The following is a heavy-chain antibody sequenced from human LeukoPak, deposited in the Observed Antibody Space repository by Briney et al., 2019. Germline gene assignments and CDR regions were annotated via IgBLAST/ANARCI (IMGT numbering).Heavy chain of an antibody. CDR1: GGSFSGYY. Sequence: PSETLSLTCAVYGGSFSGYYWSWIRQPPGKGLEWIGEINHSGSTNYNPSLKSRVTISVDTSKNQFSLKLSSLTAADTAVYYCARGVLQPYDYWGQGTLVTVSS. V-gene: IGHV4-34*01. CDR2: INHSGST. CDR3: ARGVLQPYDY. J-gene: IGHJ4*02. D-gene: IGHD2/OR15-2a*01.